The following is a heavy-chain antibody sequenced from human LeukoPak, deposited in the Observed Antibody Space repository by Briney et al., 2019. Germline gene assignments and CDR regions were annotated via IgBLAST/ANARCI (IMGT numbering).Heavy chain of an antibody. Sequence: SETLSLTCTVSGGSISSSSYYWGWIRQPPGKGLEWIGSIYYSGSTYYNPSLKSRVTISVDTPKNQFSLKLSSVTAADTAVYYCARDIVLMVYAPPPFWFDPWGQGTLVTVSS. CDR3: ARDIVLMVYAPPPFWFDP. CDR2: IYYSGST. D-gene: IGHD2-8*01. J-gene: IGHJ5*02. V-gene: IGHV4-39*02. CDR1: GGSISSSSYY.